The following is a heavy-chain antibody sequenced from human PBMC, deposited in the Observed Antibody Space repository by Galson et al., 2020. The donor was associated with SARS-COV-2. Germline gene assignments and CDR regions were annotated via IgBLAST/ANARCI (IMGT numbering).Heavy chain of an antibody. CDR2: ISYDGSNK. D-gene: IGHD3-22*01. Sequence: GESLKISCAASGFTFSSYAMHWVRQAPGKGLEWVAVISYDGSNKYYADSVKGRFTISRDNSKNTLYLQMNSLRAEDTAVYYCARDRSDSSPGMIEYWGQGTLVTGSS. CDR3: ARDRSDSSPGMIEY. CDR1: GFTFSSYA. V-gene: IGHV3-30*01. J-gene: IGHJ4*02.